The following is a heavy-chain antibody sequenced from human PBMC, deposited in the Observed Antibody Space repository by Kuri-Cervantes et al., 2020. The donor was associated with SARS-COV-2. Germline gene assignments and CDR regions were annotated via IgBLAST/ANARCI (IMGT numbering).Heavy chain of an antibody. CDR2: LDTSGST. V-gene: IGHV4-61*09. CDR3: GKVSWLQLWRRYSDS. J-gene: IGHJ4*02. D-gene: IGHD5-24*01. CDR1: GVPVTGGTYS. Sequence: LRLSCAVSGVPVTGGTYSWAWIRQPAGKGLEWIGHLDTSGSTTYNPSLRGRVTISPDPSNNQVSLSLTSATAADTAVYYCGKVSWLQLWRRYSDSWGQGTLVTVSS.